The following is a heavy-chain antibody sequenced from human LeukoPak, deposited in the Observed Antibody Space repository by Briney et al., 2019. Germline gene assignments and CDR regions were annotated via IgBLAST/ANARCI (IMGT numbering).Heavy chain of an antibody. V-gene: IGHV1-69*13. CDR3: ARRIPNDRDGYNLVDY. CDR2: IIPIFGTA. Sequence: RASVKVSCKASGGTFSSYAISWVRQAPGQGLEWMGEIIPIFGTANYAQKFQGRVTITADESTSTAYMELSSLRSEDTAVYYCARRIPNDRDGYNLVDYWGQGTLVTVSS. D-gene: IGHD5-24*01. J-gene: IGHJ4*02. CDR1: GGTFSSYA.